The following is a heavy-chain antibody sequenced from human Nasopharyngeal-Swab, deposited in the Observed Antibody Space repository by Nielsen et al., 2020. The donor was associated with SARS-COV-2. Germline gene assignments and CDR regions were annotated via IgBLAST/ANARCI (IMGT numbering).Heavy chain of an antibody. CDR3: ATGVIAARLLYYYGMDV. V-gene: IGHV1-46*01. J-gene: IGHJ6*02. D-gene: IGHD6-6*01. CDR1: GYTFTSYY. Sequence: ASLKVSCKASGYTFTSYYMHWVRQAPGEGLEWMGIINPSGGSTSYAQKFQGRVTMTRDTSTSTVYMELSSLRSEDTAVYYCATGVIAARLLYYYGMDVWGQGTTVTVSS. CDR2: INPSGGST.